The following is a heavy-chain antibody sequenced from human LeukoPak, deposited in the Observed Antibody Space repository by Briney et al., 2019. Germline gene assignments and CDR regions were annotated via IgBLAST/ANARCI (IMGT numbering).Heavy chain of an antibody. CDR3: ARKPGTGMVRYNDAFDI. J-gene: IGHJ3*02. CDR2: INPNSGGT. CDR1: GYTFTGYY. V-gene: IGHV1-2*02. D-gene: IGHD5-18*01. Sequence: ASVKVSCKASGYTFTGYYMHWVRQAPGQGLEWMGWINPNSGGTNYAQKFQGRVTMTRDTSISTAYMELSRLRSDDTAVYYCARKPGTGMVRYNDAFDIWGQGTMVTVSS.